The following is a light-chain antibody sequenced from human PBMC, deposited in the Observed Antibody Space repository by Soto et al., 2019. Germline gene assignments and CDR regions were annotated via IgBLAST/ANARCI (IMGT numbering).Light chain of an antibody. Sequence: EIVLTQSPATLSLSPGERTTLSCRASQSLNMRYLAWYQQKPGQAPRLLIFGASDRATGIPDRFSGSGSGTDLTSGIRKLEPDDFAVYYCHRNESSPQTFGHGPRWIS. CDR2: GAS. J-gene: IGKJ1*01. CDR1: QSLNMRY. CDR3: HRNESSPQT. V-gene: IGKV3-20*01.